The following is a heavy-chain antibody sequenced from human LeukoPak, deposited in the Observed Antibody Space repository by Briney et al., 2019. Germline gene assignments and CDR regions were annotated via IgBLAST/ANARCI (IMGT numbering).Heavy chain of an antibody. CDR2: ISSSTSTI. CDR3: ARLPVVPAAIIYYYYYYMDV. Sequence: VETLRLSCSASGFTFSSYSMNWVRQAPGKGLEWVSYISSSTSTIYYADSVKGRFTISRDNAKNSLYLQMNSLRAEDTAVYYCARLPVVPAAIIYYYYYYMDVWGKGTTVTVSS. V-gene: IGHV3-48*01. J-gene: IGHJ6*03. CDR1: GFTFSSYS. D-gene: IGHD2-2*01.